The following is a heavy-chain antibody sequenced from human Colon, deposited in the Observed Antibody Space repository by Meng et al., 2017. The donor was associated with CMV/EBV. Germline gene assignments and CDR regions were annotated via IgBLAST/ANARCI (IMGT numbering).Heavy chain of an antibody. CDR1: GVTFSNYH. Sequence: GESLKISWGASGVTFSNYHMNWVRQAPGKGLEWVSSINNSTTIYYADSVKGRFTISRDNAKNSLYLQMKSLSAEDTAVYYCARRSVPPAAGGLNYNFDYWGQGTLVTVSS. CDR3: ARRSVPPAAGGLNYNFDY. V-gene: IGHV3-69-1*02. D-gene: IGHD2-2*01. CDR2: INNSTTI. J-gene: IGHJ4*02.